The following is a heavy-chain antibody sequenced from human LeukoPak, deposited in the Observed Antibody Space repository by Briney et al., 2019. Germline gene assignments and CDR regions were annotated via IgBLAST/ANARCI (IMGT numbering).Heavy chain of an antibody. D-gene: IGHD3-3*01. CDR1: AFIFSGHW. V-gene: IGHV3-48*01. Sequence: GGSLRLSCEGSAFIFSGHWMNWVRQAPGKGLEWVSYISSSSSARYYADSVKGRFTISRDDARNSLYLQMNSLRAEDTALYYCARMSGSRLPGYWGQGTLVTVSS. J-gene: IGHJ4*02. CDR2: ISSSSSAR. CDR3: ARMSGSRLPGY.